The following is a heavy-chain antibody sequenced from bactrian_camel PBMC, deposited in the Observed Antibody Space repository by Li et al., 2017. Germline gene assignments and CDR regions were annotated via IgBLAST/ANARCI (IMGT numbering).Heavy chain of an antibody. CDR2: IDDDGST. CDR1: KFHSGFVFSTWC. D-gene: IGHD7*01. Sequence: DVQLVESGGGSVQAGGSLTLSCAASKFHSGFVFSTWCMAWFRQAPGQQREGVATIDDDGSTEYAASVKGRFTISKDNVKNTLYLQMNDLKSEDTAMYYCAADNVNLQLARRYSYWGQGTQVTVS. V-gene: IGHV3S67*01. J-gene: IGHJ4*01. CDR3: AADNVNLQLARRYSY.